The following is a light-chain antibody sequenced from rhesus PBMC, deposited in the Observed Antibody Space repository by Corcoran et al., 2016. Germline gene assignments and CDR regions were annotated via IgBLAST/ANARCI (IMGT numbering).Light chain of an antibody. V-gene: IGKV3-42*03. CDR1: QSVSTN. CDR2: GAS. J-gene: IGKJ4*01. CDR3: QEYSNWPLT. Sequence: EIVMTQSPATLSLSPGERATLSCRASQSVSTNLAWYQQKPGKVPSLFLYGASSRATGIPDRISGSGSGTDFTLTISSLEPEEFAVYYCQEYSNWPLTFGGGTKVEIK.